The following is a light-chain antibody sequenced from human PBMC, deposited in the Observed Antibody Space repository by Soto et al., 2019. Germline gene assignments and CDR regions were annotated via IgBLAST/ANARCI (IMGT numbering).Light chain of an antibody. V-gene: IGKV3-20*01. CDR3: QQYSDLPHT. J-gene: IGKJ2*01. CDR2: GTS. CDR1: QSVSSRN. Sequence: EIVLTQSPGTLSLSPRERATLSCRASQSVSSRNLAWYQQKPGQAPRLLIYGTSSRATGIPDRFSGSGSVTHFTLTINRLEPEDFAVYYCQQYSDLPHTFGQGTKLEV.